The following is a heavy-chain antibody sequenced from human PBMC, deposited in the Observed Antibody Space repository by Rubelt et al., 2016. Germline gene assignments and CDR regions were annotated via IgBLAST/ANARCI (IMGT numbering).Heavy chain of an antibody. J-gene: IGHJ4*02. V-gene: IGHV4-39*01. D-gene: IGHD3-22*01. CDR3: ARLVLRDYYYDSSGQIDY. CDR2: IYYSGST. CDR1: GGSISSSSYY. Sequence: QLQLQESGPGLVKPSETLSLTCTVSGGSISSSSYYWGWIRQPPGKGLEWIGSIYYSGSTYYNPSPKGRVTISVDTSKNQFSLKLSSVTAADTAVYYCARLVLRDYYYDSSGQIDYWGQGTLVTVSS.